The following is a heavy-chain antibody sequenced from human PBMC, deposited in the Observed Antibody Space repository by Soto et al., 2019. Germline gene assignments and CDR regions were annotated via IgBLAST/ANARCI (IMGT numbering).Heavy chain of an antibody. CDR1: GFTVSSYH. J-gene: IGHJ4*02. CDR2: IYSAGSA. Sequence: EVQLVESGGGLVQPGGSLRLSCAASGFTVSSYHMSWVRQAPGKGLEWISVIYSAGSADFADSVKGRFTISRDNSKNTLYLQMSSLRAEEPDVYYCARVHSSSYHYFCYWGRGSLVTVSS. D-gene: IGHD6-13*01. CDR3: ARVHSSSYHYFCY. V-gene: IGHV3-66*01.